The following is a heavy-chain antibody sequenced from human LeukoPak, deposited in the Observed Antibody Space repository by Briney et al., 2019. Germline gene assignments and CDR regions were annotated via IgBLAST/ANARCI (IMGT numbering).Heavy chain of an antibody. CDR2: IKWNGGST. Sequence: GRSMRLSCAASGFTFAAYGMGWVSPAPGEGMEWVSSIKWNGGSTANGDSVKSPFTISRENAKNSLYLQMNSLRAQDTALYYGVRDPYDKNWFYPWGQGALVSVSS. J-gene: IGHJ5*02. CDR3: VRDPYDKNWFYP. D-gene: IGHD3-22*01. V-gene: IGHV3-20*04. CDR1: GFTFAAYG.